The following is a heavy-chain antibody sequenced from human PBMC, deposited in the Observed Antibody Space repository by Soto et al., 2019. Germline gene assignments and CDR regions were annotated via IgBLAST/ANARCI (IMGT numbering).Heavy chain of an antibody. Sequence: GGSLRLSCAASGFTFGDYAMHWVRQAPGKGLEWVSGITWNSGTRGYADSVKGRFTISRDNAKNSLFLQMNSLRPEDTALYYCAKVLGNSFYYYGMDVWGQGTTVTVSS. CDR2: ITWNSGTR. D-gene: IGHD4-4*01. J-gene: IGHJ6*02. CDR1: GFTFGDYA. CDR3: AKVLGNSFYYYGMDV. V-gene: IGHV3-9*01.